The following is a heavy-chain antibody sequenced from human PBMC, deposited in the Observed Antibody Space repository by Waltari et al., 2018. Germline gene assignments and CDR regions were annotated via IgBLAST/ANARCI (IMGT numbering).Heavy chain of an antibody. D-gene: IGHD6-19*01. CDR2: LSYDGSNK. J-gene: IGHJ4*02. CDR1: GVIFSTYA. Sequence: QVQLVASGGGVVQPVRSLSLSCAASGVIFSTYALHWFRQSPGKGLEWVAVLSYDGSNKYYADSLKGRFTISRDNSNNTLYPQMNTLTPEDTAVYFCARENRQWLAPEPYYFDYWGLGTLVTVTS. V-gene: IGHV3-30*04. CDR3: ARENRQWLAPEPYYFDY.